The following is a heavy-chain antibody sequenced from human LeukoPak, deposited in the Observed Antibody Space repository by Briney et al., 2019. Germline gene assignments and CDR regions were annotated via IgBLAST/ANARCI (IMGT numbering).Heavy chain of an antibody. CDR1: GFTFSSYE. J-gene: IGHJ4*02. CDR2: ISSSGSTT. D-gene: IGHD1-26*01. CDR3: AREDARAQI. Sequence: GGSLRPSCAASGFTFSSYEMNWVRQAPGKGLEWVSYISSSGSTTYYADSVKGRFTISRDNAKNSLYLQMNSLRAEDTAVYYCAREDARAQIWGQGTLVTVSS. V-gene: IGHV3-48*03.